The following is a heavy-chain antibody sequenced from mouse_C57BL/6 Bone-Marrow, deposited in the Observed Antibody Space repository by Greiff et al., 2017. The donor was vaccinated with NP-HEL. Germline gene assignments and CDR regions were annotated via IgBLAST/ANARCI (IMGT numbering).Heavy chain of an antibody. V-gene: IGHV1-22*01. J-gene: IGHJ1*03. Sequence: VQLKQSGPELVKPGASVKMSCKASGYTFTDYNMHWVKQSHGKSLEWIGYINPNNGGTSYNQKFKGKATLTVNKSSSTAYMELRSLTSEDSAVYYCARPHYYGSSDWYFDVWGTGTTVTVSS. D-gene: IGHD1-1*01. CDR3: ARPHYYGSSDWYFDV. CDR2: INPNNGGT. CDR1: GYTFTDYN.